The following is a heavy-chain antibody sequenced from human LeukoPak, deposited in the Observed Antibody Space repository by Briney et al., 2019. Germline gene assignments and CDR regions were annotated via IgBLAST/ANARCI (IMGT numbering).Heavy chain of an antibody. CDR2: ISYDGSNK. CDR1: GFTSSSYA. J-gene: IGHJ6*02. D-gene: IGHD3-9*01. Sequence: GGSLRLSCAASGFTSSSYAMHWVRQAPGKGLEWVAVISYDGSNKYYADSVKGRFTISRDNSKNTLYLQMNSLRAEDTAVYYCARGGPVLRYFDWFLPTPLYYYYYGMDVWGQGTTVTVSS. CDR3: ARGGPVLRYFDWFLPTPLYYYYYGMDV. V-gene: IGHV3-30*14.